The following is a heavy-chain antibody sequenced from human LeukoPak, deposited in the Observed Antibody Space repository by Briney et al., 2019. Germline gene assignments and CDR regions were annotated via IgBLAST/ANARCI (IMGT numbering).Heavy chain of an antibody. V-gene: IGHV1-69*06. Sequence: SVKVSCKASGGTFSSYAISWVRQAPGQGLEWMGGIIPIFGTANYAQKFQGRVTITADNSTSTAYMELSSLRSEDTAVYYCARDGTAAETFDPWGQGTLVTVSS. CDR2: IIPIFGTA. CDR1: GGTFSSYA. CDR3: ARDGTAAETFDP. J-gene: IGHJ5*02. D-gene: IGHD6-13*01.